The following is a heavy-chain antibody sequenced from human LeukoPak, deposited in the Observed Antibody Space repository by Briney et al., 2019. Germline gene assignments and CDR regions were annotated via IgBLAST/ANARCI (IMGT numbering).Heavy chain of an antibody. CDR1: GFDFSGYG. Sequence: GGSLELSCEASGFDFSGYGMHWVRQAPGKGLEGWTYIKYDGSQKYFADSVKGRFTISRDNAKNSLYLQMNSLRAEDTAVYYCAELGITMIGGVWGKGTTVTISS. V-gene: IGHV3-30*02. CDR3: AELGITMIGGV. J-gene: IGHJ6*04. CDR2: IKYDGSQK. D-gene: IGHD3-10*02.